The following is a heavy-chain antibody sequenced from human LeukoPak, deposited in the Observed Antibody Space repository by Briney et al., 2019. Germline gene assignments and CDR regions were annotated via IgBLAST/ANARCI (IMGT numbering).Heavy chain of an antibody. J-gene: IGHJ5*02. CDR3: ARLEAVAGTGLDP. D-gene: IGHD6-19*01. Sequence: ASETLSLTCTVSGGSISSYYWSWIRQPPGKGLEWIGYIYYSGSTNYNPSLKSRVTISVDTSKNQFSLKLSSVTAADTAVYYCARLEAVAGTGLDPWGQGTLVTVSS. V-gene: IGHV4-59*12. CDR2: IYYSGST. CDR1: GGSISSYY.